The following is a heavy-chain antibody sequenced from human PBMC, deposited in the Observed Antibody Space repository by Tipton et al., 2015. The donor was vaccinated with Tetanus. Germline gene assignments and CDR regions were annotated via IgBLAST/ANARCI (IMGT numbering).Heavy chain of an antibody. CDR1: GGSFSGYY. D-gene: IGHD4-17*01. J-gene: IGHJ6*02. V-gene: IGHV4-34*01. Sequence: LRLSCAVYGGSFSGYYWSWIRQPPGKGLEWIGEINHSGSTNYNPSLKSRVTISVDTSKNQFSLKLSSVTAADTAVYYCARGPGDYSVDSVYYYGMDVWGQGTTVTVSS. CDR2: INHSGST. CDR3: ARGPGDYSVDSVYYYGMDV.